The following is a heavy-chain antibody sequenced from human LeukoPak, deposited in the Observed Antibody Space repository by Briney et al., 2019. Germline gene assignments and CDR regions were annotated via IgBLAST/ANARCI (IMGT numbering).Heavy chain of an antibody. D-gene: IGHD3-16*01. CDR2: IYSTGSA. Sequence: PSGTLSLTCTVSGSSINNNFWTWIRQPPGKGLEWIGHIYSTGSANYNPSLKSRVLISGDTSKNQISLKLTSVTAADTAVYFCARHRDYDTWGHGTLVTVSS. CDR1: GSSINNNF. J-gene: IGHJ4*01. CDR3: ARHRDYDT. V-gene: IGHV4-59*08.